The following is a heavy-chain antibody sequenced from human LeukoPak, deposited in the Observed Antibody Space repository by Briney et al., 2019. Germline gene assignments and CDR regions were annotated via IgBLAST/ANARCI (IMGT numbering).Heavy chain of an antibody. CDR1: VFTFSNYG. V-gene: IGHV3-30*02. CDR3: AKGSSWYVDY. CDR2: IQYDGSDK. J-gene: IGHJ4*02. D-gene: IGHD6-13*01. Sequence: GGSLRLSCSASVFTFSNYGMRWVRQAPGKGLEWVAFIQYDGSDKYYADSVKGRFTFSRDNSKKTLYLQMNSLRVEDTAVYYCAKGSSWYVDYWGQGALVTVSS.